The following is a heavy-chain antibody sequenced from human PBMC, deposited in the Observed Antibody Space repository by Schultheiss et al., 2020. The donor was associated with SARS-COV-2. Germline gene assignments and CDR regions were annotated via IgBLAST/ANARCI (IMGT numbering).Heavy chain of an antibody. D-gene: IGHD2/OR15-2a*01. V-gene: IGHV3-48*01. CDR3: AREPSFPDY. CDR2: ISSSSSTI. Sequence: GGSLRLSCAASGFTFSSYAMSWVRQAPGKGLEWVSYISSSSSTIYYADSVKGRFTISRDNAKNSLYLQMNSLRAEDTAVYYCAREPSFPDYWGQGTLVTVSS. CDR1: GFTFSSYA. J-gene: IGHJ4*02.